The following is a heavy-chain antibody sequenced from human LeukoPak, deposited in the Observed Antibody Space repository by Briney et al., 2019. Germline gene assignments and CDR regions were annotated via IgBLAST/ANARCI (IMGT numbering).Heavy chain of an antibody. J-gene: IGHJ4*02. CDR1: GFTFSSYG. D-gene: IGHD6-19*01. CDR2: ISGSGGST. V-gene: IGHV3-23*01. CDR3: ARSRWLDAFDY. Sequence: PGGTLRLSCAASGFTFSSYGMSWVRQAPGKGLEWVSAISGSGGSTYYADSVKGRFTISRDNAKNTLYLQMNSLRADDTAVYYCARSRWLDAFDYWGQGTLVTVSS.